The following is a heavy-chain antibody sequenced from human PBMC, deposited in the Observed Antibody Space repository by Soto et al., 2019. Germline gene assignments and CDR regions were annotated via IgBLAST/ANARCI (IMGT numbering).Heavy chain of an antibody. CDR1: VAPSSAHI. CDR2: INHSGSA. Sequence: AGPLPPSGHAGVAPSSAHISTRIRQTPPKGRQWIGQINHSGSANYNPSLKSRVTISVHTSNSQFSLELSSVTAADTAVYYCARGLITVSEYSGGWYYFDSWGQGTQVTVS. V-gene: IGHV4-34*01. CDR3: ARGLITVSEYSGGWYYFDS. D-gene: IGHD3-22*01. J-gene: IGHJ4*02.